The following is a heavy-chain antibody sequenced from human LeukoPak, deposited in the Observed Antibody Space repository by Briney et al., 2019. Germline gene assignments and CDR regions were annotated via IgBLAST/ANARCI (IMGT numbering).Heavy chain of an antibody. D-gene: IGHD1-26*01. V-gene: IGHV3-21*01. CDR2: ISSSSSYI. CDR1: GFTFSSYS. J-gene: IGHJ4*02. Sequence: RTGGSLRLSCPPSGFTFSSYSMTWVRQAPGRGREWVSSISSSSSYIYYADSVKGRFTISRDNAKNSLYLQMNSLRAEDTVVYYCARDGKYSGSYHDYWGQGTLVTVSS. CDR3: ARDGKYSGSYHDY.